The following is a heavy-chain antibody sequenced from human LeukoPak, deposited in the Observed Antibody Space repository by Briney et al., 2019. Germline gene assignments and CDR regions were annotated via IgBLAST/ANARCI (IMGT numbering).Heavy chain of an antibody. J-gene: IGHJ3*02. CDR1: GGSISSGGYY. Sequence: PSETLSLTCTVSGGSISSGGYYWSWIRQPPGKGLEWIGYVYYSGSTYYNPSLKSRVTISVDTSKNQFSLKLSSVTAADTAVYYCARDPTVNAFDIWGQGTMVTVPS. V-gene: IGHV4-31*03. CDR2: VYYSGST. CDR3: ARDPTVNAFDI. D-gene: IGHD4-17*01.